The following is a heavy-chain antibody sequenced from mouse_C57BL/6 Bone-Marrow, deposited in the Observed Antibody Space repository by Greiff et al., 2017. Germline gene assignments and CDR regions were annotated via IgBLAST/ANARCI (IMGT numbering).Heavy chain of an antibody. CDR1: GYSITSGYY. D-gene: IGHD1-1*01. CDR3: SHYYGRRYFDV. V-gene: IGHV3-6*01. CDR2: ISYDGSN. Sequence: DVQLQESGPGLVKPSQSLSLTCSVTGYSITSGYYWNWIRQFPGNKLEWMGYISYDGSNNYNPSLNNRISITRDTSKNQFFLKLNSVTTEDTATYYCSHYYGRRYFDVWGTGTTVTVSS. J-gene: IGHJ1*03.